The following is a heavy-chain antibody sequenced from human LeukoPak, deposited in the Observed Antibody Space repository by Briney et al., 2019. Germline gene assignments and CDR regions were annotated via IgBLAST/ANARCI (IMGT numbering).Heavy chain of an antibody. CDR2: IYYSGNT. J-gene: IGHJ4*02. Sequence: PSETLSLTCTVSGVSVSRGSYYWSWIRQPPGTGLEWIGYIYYSGNTNYNPSLKSRVTISVDTSKNQFSLKLSSVTAADAAVYYCARGRVGATFGHFDYWGQGTLVTVSS. D-gene: IGHD1-26*01. V-gene: IGHV4-61*01. CDR3: ARGRVGATFGHFDY. CDR1: GVSVSRGSYY.